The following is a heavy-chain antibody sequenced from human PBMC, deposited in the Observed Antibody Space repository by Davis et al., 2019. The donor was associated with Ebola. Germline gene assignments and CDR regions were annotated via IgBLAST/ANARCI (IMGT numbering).Heavy chain of an antibody. V-gene: IGHV3-23*01. CDR1: GFTFSAYH. J-gene: IGHJ3*02. CDR2: IRDSEVT. CDR3: AKEPSSGYAFDI. Sequence: GSLKISCAASGFTFSAYHMNWVRQAPGKGLEWVANIRDSEVTYYADSVKGRFTISRDNSKGTLYLQMDSLRAEDTALYYCAKEPSSGYAFDIWGQGTMVTVSS. D-gene: IGHD3-22*01.